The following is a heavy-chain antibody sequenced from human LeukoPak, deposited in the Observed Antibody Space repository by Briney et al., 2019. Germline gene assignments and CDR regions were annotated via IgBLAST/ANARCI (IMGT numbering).Heavy chain of an antibody. V-gene: IGHV4-34*01. Sequence: KPSETLSLTCAVYGGSFSGYYWSWIRQPPGKGLEWIGEINHSGSTNYNPSLKSRVTISVDTSKNQFSLKLSSVTAADTAVYYCASRPYYDFWSGYQPERNWFDPWGQGTLVTVSS. J-gene: IGHJ5*02. CDR3: ASRPYYDFWSGYQPERNWFDP. CDR1: GGSFSGYY. D-gene: IGHD3-3*01. CDR2: INHSGST.